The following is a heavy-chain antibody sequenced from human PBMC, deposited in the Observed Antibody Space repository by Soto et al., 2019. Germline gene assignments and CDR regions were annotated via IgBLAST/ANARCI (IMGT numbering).Heavy chain of an antibody. CDR3: ARVLTGSWNWFDP. J-gene: IGHJ5*02. CDR1: GFTFSSYW. V-gene: IGHV3-74*01. Sequence: EVQLVESGGGLVQPGESLRLSCAASGFTFSSYWMRWVRQAPGKGLVWVSRINSDGSRTNYADSMKGRFTVSRDNAKNTQYLQMNSLRAEDTAVYYCARVLTGSWNWFDPWGQGTLVTVSS. CDR2: INSDGSRT. D-gene: IGHD6-13*01.